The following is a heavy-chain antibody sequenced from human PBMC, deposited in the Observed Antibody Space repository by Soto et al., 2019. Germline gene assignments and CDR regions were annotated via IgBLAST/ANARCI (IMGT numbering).Heavy chain of an antibody. J-gene: IGHJ4*02. CDR2: ISAYNGNT. CDR3: ARVAQYDYVWGSYRFPDY. Sequence: QVQLVQSGAEVKKPGASVKVSCKASGYTFTSYGISWVRQAPGQGLEWMGWISAYNGNTNYAQKLQGRVTMTTDTSPSTAYMELRSLRSDDTAVYYCARVAQYDYVWGSYRFPDYWGQGTLVTVSS. D-gene: IGHD3-16*02. V-gene: IGHV1-18*04. CDR1: GYTFTSYG.